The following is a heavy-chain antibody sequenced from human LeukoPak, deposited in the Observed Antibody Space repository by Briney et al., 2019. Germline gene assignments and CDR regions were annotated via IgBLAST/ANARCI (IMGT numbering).Heavy chain of an antibody. CDR1: GGTFSSYA. V-gene: IGHV1-46*01. J-gene: IGHJ4*02. Sequence: ASVKVSCKASGGTFSSYAISWVRQAPGQGLEWMGIINPSGGSTSYAQKFQGRVTMTRDTSTSTVYMELSSLRSEDTAVYYCARGRENFPAASEGCYFDYWGQGTLVTVSS. CDR2: INPSGGST. D-gene: IGHD2-2*01. CDR3: ARGRENFPAASEGCYFDY.